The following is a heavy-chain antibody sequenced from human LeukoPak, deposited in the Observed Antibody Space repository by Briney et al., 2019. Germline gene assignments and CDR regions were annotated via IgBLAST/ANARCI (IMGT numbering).Heavy chain of an antibody. J-gene: IGHJ4*02. V-gene: IGHV1-69*02. CDR2: IIPILGIA. D-gene: IGHD4-11*01. CDR1: GGTFSSYT. CDR3: ARWGYSKQTGDC. Sequence: SVKVSCKASGGTFSSYTISWVRQAPGQGLEWMGRIIPILGIANYAQKFQGRVTITADKSTSTAYMELSSLRPEDTAVYYCARWGYSKQTGDCWGQGTLVTVSS.